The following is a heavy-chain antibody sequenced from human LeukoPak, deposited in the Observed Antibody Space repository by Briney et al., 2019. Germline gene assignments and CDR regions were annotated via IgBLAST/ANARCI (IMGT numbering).Heavy chain of an antibody. Sequence: GGSLRLSCAASGFTVSSSYMSWVRQAPGKGLEWVSVIYSGGSTYYADFVKGRFTISRDNSKNTLYLQMNSLRAEDTAVFYCARNTITGYYYGMDVWGQGTTVTVSS. CDR3: ARNTITGYYYGMDV. CDR1: GFTVSSSY. CDR2: IYSGGST. J-gene: IGHJ6*02. D-gene: IGHD3-10*01. V-gene: IGHV3-66*01.